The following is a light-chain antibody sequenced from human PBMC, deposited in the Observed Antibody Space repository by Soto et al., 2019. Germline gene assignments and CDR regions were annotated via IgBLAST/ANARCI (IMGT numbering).Light chain of an antibody. Sequence: DLQMTQSPSSLSASVGDRVTITCRASQNINTYLNWYQQKPGKAPKLLIFAASSLQSGVPSRFSGSGSRTDFTLTISSLQPEDFATYYCQQSYSTPRTFGQGTKVEVK. CDR2: AAS. J-gene: IGKJ1*01. CDR3: QQSYSTPRT. V-gene: IGKV1-39*01. CDR1: QNINTY.